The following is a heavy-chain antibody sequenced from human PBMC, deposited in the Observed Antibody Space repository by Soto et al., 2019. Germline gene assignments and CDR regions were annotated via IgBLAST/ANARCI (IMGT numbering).Heavy chain of an antibody. CDR2: ISTGGRTI. CDR3: ARDEKWLQYYFDF. Sequence: GGSLRLSCKASGFAFSDYYMSWIRQAPGKGLEWISFISTGGRTIYYADSVEGRFTISRDNVKNLVFLQMNSLRAEDTAVYYCARDEKWLQYYFDFSGPGTLVTVST. V-gene: IGHV3-11*01. J-gene: IGHJ4*02. D-gene: IGHD4-4*01. CDR1: GFAFSDYY.